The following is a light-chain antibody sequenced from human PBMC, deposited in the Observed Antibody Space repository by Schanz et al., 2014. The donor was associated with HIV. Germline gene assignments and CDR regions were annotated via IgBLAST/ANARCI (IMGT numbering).Light chain of an antibody. V-gene: IGKV3-20*01. CDR2: GAS. Sequence: EIVLTQSPATLSVSPGKTATFSCRASQSVGTNLAWYHQKPGQAPKLLVFGASSRATGVPDRFSGSGSGTSFTLTISSLAPDSFPLSYCQYFGNSGGTFGGGTKVEIK. CDR3: QYFGNSGGT. J-gene: IGKJ4*01. CDR1: QSVGTN.